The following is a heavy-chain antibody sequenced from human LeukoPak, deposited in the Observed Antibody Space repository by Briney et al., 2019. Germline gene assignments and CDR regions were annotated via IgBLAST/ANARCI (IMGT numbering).Heavy chain of an antibody. CDR2: ISTTGGST. D-gene: IGHD4-17*01. V-gene: IGHV3-23*01. CDR3: AKDRHGDYGLGALDI. J-gene: IGHJ3*02. Sequence: GGSLRLSCAASGFTFTTYALSWVRRAPWKGLEWVSTISTTGGSTYYSDSVKGRFTISRDNSKNTLYLQMNSLGAEDTALYYCAKDRHGDYGLGALDIWGQGTMVTVSS. CDR1: GFTFTTYA.